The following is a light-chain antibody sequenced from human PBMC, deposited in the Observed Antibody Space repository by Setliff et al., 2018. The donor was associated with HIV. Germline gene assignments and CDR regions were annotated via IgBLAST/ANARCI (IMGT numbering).Light chain of an antibody. J-gene: IGLJ1*01. Sequence: QSVLTQPASVSGSPGQSITISCTGTSSDVGTYDFVSWFQQRPGKAPKLIIYEVSYRPSGVSDRFSGSKSGNSASLVISGLQAEDEADYHCCSYADGATHVFGIGTKVTVL. CDR2: EVS. CDR1: SSDVGTYDF. V-gene: IGLV2-23*02. CDR3: CSYADGATHV.